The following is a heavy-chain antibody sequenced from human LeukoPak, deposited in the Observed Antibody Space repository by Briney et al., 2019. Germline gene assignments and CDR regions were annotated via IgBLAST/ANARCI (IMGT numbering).Heavy chain of an antibody. CDR2: ISSSSSYI. V-gene: IGHV3-21*01. CDR3: AILAAAGTNFDY. D-gene: IGHD6-13*01. CDR1: GFTFSSYS. J-gene: IGHJ4*02. Sequence: PGGSLRLSCAASGFTFSSYSMNWVRQAPGKGLEWVSSISSSSSYIYYADSVKGRFTISRDNAKNSLYLQMNSLRAEDTAVYYCAILAAAGTNFDYWGQGTLVTVSS.